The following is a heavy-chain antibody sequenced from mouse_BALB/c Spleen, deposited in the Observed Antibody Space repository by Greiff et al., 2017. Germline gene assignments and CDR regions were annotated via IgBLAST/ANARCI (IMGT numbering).Heavy chain of an antibody. V-gene: IGHV1S135*01. J-gene: IGHJ2*01. CDR2: IDPFNGGT. Sequence: VQLKQSGPELMKPGASVKISCKASGYSFTSYYMHWVKQSHGKSLEWIGYIDPFNGGTSYNQKFKGKATLTVDKSSSTAYMHLSSLTSEDSAVYYCARSVRLDFDYWGQGTTLTVSS. CDR1: GYSFTSYY. CDR3: ARSVRLDFDY. D-gene: IGHD2-14*01.